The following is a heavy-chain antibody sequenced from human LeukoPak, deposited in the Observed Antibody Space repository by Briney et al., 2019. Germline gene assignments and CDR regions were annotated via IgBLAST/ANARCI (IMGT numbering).Heavy chain of an antibody. Sequence: SETLSLTCAVYGGSLTTHYWTWIRQPPGRGLEWVGEINHSGSTNYNPSLESRLTISIDKSKNQFSLRLRSVTAADTAVYYCARGRVYFRDLTSLRGVIPFDSWGQGTQVAVSS. CDR3: ARGRVYFRDLTSLRGVIPFDS. J-gene: IGHJ4*02. CDR2: INHSGST. V-gene: IGHV4-34*01. D-gene: IGHD3-10*01. CDR1: GGSLTTHY.